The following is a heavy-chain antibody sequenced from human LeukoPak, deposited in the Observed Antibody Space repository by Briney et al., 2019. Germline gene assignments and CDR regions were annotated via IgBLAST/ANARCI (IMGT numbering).Heavy chain of an antibody. CDR3: ARDGSSGLDY. D-gene: IGHD6-19*01. V-gene: IGHV3-30-3*01. CDR1: GFTFSSYA. J-gene: IGHJ4*02. CDR2: ISYDGTNK. Sequence: GRSLRLSCAASGFTFSSYAMHWVRQAPGKGLEWVAVISYDGTNKYYADSVKGRFTISRDNSKNTLYLQMNSLRAEDAAVYYCARDGSSGLDYWGQGSLVTVSS.